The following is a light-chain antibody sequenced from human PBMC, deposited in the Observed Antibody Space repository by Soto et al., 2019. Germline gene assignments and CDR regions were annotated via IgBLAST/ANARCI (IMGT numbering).Light chain of an antibody. CDR2: DAS. J-gene: IGKJ2*01. Sequence: DIQMTQSPSTLSAFVGDRVTITCRASQSVSSSLAWYQQKPGKAPKLLIYDASTLESGVPSRFSGSGYGTEFTLTINSLQPGDFSTYYCQQSESFSPYTFGQGTRLEI. CDR1: QSVSSS. CDR3: QQSESFSPYT. V-gene: IGKV1-5*01.